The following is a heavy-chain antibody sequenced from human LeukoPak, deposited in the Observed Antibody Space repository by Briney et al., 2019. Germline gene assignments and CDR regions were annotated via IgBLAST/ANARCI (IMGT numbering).Heavy chain of an antibody. Sequence: GGSLRLSCAAPGFTFTNAWLNWVRQAPGKGLEWVGRIKSKTDGATTDYAAPVKGRFTISRDDSKSTLYLQMNSLKTEDTAVYYCTTDKDTPMVNYWGQGTLVTVSS. V-gene: IGHV3-15*01. J-gene: IGHJ4*02. CDR3: TTDKDTPMVNY. D-gene: IGHD5-18*01. CDR1: GFTFTNAW. CDR2: IKSKTDGATT.